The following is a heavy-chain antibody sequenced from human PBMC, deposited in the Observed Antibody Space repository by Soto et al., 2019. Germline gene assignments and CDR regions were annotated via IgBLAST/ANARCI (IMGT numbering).Heavy chain of an antibody. CDR2: TYYRSKWYN. J-gene: IGHJ4*02. D-gene: IGHD1-26*01. Sequence: PSQTLSLTCAISGDSVSSNSAAWNWIRQSPSRGLEWLGRTYYRSKWYNEYAVSVKSRITIKPDTSKNQFSLQLNSVIHEDTAVYYCAGMQDGALAYWGQGTLVTVSS. CDR3: AGMQDGALAY. CDR1: GDSVSSNSAA. V-gene: IGHV6-1*01.